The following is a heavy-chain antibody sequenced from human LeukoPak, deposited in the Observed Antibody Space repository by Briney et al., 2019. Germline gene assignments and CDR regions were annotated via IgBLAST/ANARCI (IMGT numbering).Heavy chain of an antibody. CDR2: IRYDGSNK. Sequence: GGSLRLSCAASGFTFSSYGMHWVRQAPGKGPEWVAFIRYDGSNKYYADSVKGRFTISRDNSKNTLYLQMNSLRAEDTAVYYCAKDQVPYYYYYMDVWGKGTTVTISS. V-gene: IGHV3-30*02. CDR1: GFTFSSYG. CDR3: AKDQVPYYYYYMDV. J-gene: IGHJ6*03. D-gene: IGHD4/OR15-4a*01.